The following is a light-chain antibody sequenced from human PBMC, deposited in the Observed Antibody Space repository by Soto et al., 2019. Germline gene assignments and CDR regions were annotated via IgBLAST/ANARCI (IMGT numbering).Light chain of an antibody. CDR3: QQSYSATT. CDR1: QSISNY. V-gene: IGKV1-39*01. Sequence: DIKMTQSPSSLSASVGDRVTITCRASQSISNYLNWYQQKPGKAPKLLIYTASTLQSGVPSRFSGSGSGTDFTLTISSLQPEDFATYSCQQSYSATTFGGGTKVEIK. CDR2: TAS. J-gene: IGKJ4*01.